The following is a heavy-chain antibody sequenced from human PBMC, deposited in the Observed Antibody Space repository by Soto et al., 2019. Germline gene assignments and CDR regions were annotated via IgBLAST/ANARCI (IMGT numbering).Heavy chain of an antibody. V-gene: IGHV3-33*01. Sequence: GGSLRLSCAASGFTFSSYGMHWVRQAPGKGLEWVAVIWYDGSNKYYADSVKGRFTISRDNSKNTLYLQMNSLRAEDTAVYYCARDGPVAGNVHYYYYMDVWGKGTTVTVSS. J-gene: IGHJ6*03. CDR2: IWYDGSNK. D-gene: IGHD2-15*01. CDR1: GFTFSSYG. CDR3: ARDGPVAGNVHYYYYMDV.